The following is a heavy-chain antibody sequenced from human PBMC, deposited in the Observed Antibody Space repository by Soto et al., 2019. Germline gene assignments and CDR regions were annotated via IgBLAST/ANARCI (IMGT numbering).Heavy chain of an antibody. CDR3: ARGRGMVADGILDY. J-gene: IGHJ4*02. V-gene: IGHV1-69*06. D-gene: IGHD6-13*01. CDR1: GGTFSSYA. CDR2: IIPIFGTA. Sequence: QVQLVQSGAEVKKPGSSVKVSCKASGGTFSSYAISWVRQAPGQGLEWMGGIIPIFGTANYAQKFQGRVTIAADKSTSSAYMELSSLRFENMDVYYCARGRGMVADGILDYWGEGSLVTVSS.